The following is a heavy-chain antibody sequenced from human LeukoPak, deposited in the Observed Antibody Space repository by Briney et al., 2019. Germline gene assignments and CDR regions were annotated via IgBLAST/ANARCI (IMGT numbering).Heavy chain of an antibody. CDR2: IKSKTDGGTI. CDR1: GFTFTNAW. V-gene: IGHV3-15*05. Sequence: KSEGSLRLSCAASGFTFTNAWMSWVRQAPGKGLEWVGRIKSKTDGGTIHYAAPVKGRFTISRDDSKNTLYLQMNSLKTEDTAVYYCTTEDYYDSSGYLYNWFDPWGQGVLVTVSS. D-gene: IGHD3-22*01. CDR3: TTEDYYDSSGYLYNWFDP. J-gene: IGHJ5*02.